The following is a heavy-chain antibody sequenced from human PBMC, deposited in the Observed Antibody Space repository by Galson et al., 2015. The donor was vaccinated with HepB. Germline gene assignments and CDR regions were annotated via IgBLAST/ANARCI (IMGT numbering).Heavy chain of an antibody. Sequence: SETLSLTCNVSGGTISRNGVYWGWIRQPPGKGLEWIGNIHYSGNTFYNPSFRGRFTISVDTSKNEFSLNQTSVTATDTAVYFCARFYGSNFDYWGQGALVTVSS. D-gene: IGHD4-23*01. J-gene: IGHJ4*02. CDR1: GGTISRNGVY. CDR2: IHYSGNT. V-gene: IGHV4-39*01. CDR3: ARFYGSNFDY.